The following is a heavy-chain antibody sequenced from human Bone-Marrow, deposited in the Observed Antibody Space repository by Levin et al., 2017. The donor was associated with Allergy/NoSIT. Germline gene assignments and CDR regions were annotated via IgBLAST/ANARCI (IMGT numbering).Heavy chain of an antibody. J-gene: IGHJ4*02. CDR1: GGSISSGDYY. D-gene: IGHD3-10*01. V-gene: IGHV4-30-4*01. Sequence: LRLSCTVSGGSISSGDYYWSWIRQPPGKGLEWIGYIYYSGSSYYNPSLKSRVTISVDTSKNQFSLKLSSVTAADSAVYYCARTYYYGSGSYRHFDYWGQGTLVTVSS. CDR2: IYYSGSS. CDR3: ARTYYYGSGSYRHFDY.